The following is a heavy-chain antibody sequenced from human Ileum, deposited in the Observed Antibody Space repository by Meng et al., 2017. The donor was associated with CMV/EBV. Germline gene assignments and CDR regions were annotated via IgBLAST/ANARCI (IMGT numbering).Heavy chain of an antibody. V-gene: IGHV3-21*01. Sequence: GGSLRLSCAASGFTFSSYSMNWVRQAPGKGLELVSSISSSSSYIYYADSVKGRFTISRDNAKNSLYLQMNSLRAEDTAVYYCARDRTVNVVVPAAIRTGRDYYGMDVWGQGTTVTVSS. CDR1: GFTFSSYS. CDR3: ARDRTVNVVVPAAIRTGRDYYGMDV. CDR2: ISSSSSYI. D-gene: IGHD2-2*02. J-gene: IGHJ6*02.